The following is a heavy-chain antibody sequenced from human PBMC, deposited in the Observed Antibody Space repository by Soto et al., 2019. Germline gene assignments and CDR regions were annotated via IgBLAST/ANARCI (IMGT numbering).Heavy chain of an antibody. V-gene: IGHV4-59*02. D-gene: IGHD4-4*01. J-gene: IGHJ4*02. CDR2: VYYSGIT. CDR1: GGSVSSYY. CDR3: AKFSNNFDY. Sequence: SETLSLTCTVSGGSVSSYYWSWIRQPPGKGLEWIGYVYYSGITKYNPSLQSRTTMSVDTSKNEFSLRLSSVTAADTAVYYCAKFSNNFDYWGQGSLVTVSS.